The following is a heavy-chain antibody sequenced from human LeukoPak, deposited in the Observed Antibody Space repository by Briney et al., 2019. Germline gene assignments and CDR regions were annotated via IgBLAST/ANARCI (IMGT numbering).Heavy chain of an antibody. CDR3: ARSSGYLFDP. CDR1: GGSFSGYY. J-gene: IGHJ5*02. CDR2: INHSGST. Sequence: SETLSLTCAVYGGSFSGYYWSWIRQPPGKGLEWIGEINHSGSTNYNPSLKSRVTISVDTSKNQFSLKLSSVSAADTAVYYCARSSGYLFDPWGQGILVTVSS. D-gene: IGHD3-22*01. V-gene: IGHV4-34*01.